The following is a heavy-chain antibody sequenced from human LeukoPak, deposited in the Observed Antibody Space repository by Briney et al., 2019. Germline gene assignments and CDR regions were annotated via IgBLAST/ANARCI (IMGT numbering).Heavy chain of an antibody. CDR2: IYYSGST. J-gene: IGHJ4*02. CDR1: GGSISSSSYY. Sequence: SETLSLTCTVSGGSISSSSYYWGWIRQPPGKGLEWIGSIYYSGSTYYNPSLKSRVTISVDTSKNQFSLKLSSVTATDTAVYYCARTGRGATAYYFDYWGQGTLVTVSS. V-gene: IGHV4-39*01. CDR3: ARTGRGATAYYFDY. D-gene: IGHD1-26*01.